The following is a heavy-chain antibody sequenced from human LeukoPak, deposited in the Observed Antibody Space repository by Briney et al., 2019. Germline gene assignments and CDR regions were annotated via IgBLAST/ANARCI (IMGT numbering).Heavy chain of an antibody. CDR1: GFIFNDYS. CDR2: ISSRSSTI. CDR3: TRETAFDF. V-gene: IGHV3-48*04. J-gene: IGHJ3*01. Sequence: HPGGSLRLSCVGSGFIFNDYSMNWVRQAPGKGPEWVSYISSRSSTIYYADSVKGRFTISRDNAKNSLYLQMNSLRAEDSAVYYCTRETAFDFWGQGTVVTVSS.